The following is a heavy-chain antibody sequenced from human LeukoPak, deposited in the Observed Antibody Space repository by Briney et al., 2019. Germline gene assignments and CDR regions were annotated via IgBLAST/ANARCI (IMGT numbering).Heavy chain of an antibody. Sequence: GGSLRLSCAASGFTVSRNYMHWVRQAPGKGLEWVSIIYSGGGTSYADSVKGRFIISRDNSKNTLYLQMNSLRAEDTAVYYCATYSSSSDYFDYWGQGTLVIVSS. J-gene: IGHJ4*02. CDR2: IYSGGGT. D-gene: IGHD6-6*01. CDR3: ATYSSSSDYFDY. V-gene: IGHV3-53*01. CDR1: GFTVSRNY.